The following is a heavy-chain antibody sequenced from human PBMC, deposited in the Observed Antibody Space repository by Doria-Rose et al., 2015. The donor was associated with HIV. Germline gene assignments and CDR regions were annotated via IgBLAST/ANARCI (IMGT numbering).Heavy chain of an antibody. J-gene: IGHJ6*03. CDR3: ARNREGYFGSSFVRYWYFDV. D-gene: IGHD6-19*01. CDR1: GFSLTSYG. V-gene: IGHV3-33*08. Sequence: VQVVESGPGLVQPSQSLSVTCTVSGFSLTSYGVHWVRQSPGKGLEWLGVIWSGGGTDYNTAFISRLRISKDNSKSQVFFEMNSLQVNDTAIYYCARNREGYFGSSFVRYWYFDVWGAGTTVTVSS. CDR2: IWSGGGTD.